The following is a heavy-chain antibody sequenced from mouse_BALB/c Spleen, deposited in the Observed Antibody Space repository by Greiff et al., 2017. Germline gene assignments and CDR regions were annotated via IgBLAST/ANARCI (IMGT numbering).Heavy chain of an antibody. CDR3: ARQGYYGNPPYAMDY. D-gene: IGHD2-1*01. CDR1: GFAFSSYD. CDR2: ISSGGGST. J-gene: IGHJ4*01. Sequence: EVQRVESGGGLVKPGGSLKLSCAASGFAFSSYDMSWVRQTPEKRLEWVAYISSGGGSTYYPDTVKGRFTISRDNAKNTLYLQMSSLKSEDTAMYYCARQGYYGNPPYAMDYWGQGTSVTVSS. V-gene: IGHV5-12-1*01.